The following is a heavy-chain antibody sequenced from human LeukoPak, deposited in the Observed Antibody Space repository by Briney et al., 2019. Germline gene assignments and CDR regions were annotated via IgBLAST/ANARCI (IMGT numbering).Heavy chain of an antibody. V-gene: IGHV3-48*01. CDR2: ISSSSSLI. Sequence: GGSLRLSCAASGFTFVSYNMNWVRQAPGKGLERVAYISSSSSLIYYAGSVKGRFTVSRDSAKRSLYLQMNSLRAEDTAVYYCARDGNRDGDMDVWGKGTTVTVSS. D-gene: IGHD1-1*01. J-gene: IGHJ6*03. CDR1: GFTFVSYN. CDR3: ARDGNRDGDMDV.